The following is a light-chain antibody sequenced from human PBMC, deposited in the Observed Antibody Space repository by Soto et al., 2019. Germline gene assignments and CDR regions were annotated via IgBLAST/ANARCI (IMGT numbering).Light chain of an antibody. CDR1: SSDVGIYNL. V-gene: IGLV2-23*01. CDR2: EGS. Sequence: QSVLTQPASVSGSPGQSITISCTGPSSDVGIYNLVSWYQQYPDKAPKLMIYEGSKRPSGISDRFSGSKSGNTASLTISGLQAEDEADYYCCSFAGSSTYVFGPGTKLTVL. J-gene: IGLJ1*01. CDR3: CSFAGSSTYV.